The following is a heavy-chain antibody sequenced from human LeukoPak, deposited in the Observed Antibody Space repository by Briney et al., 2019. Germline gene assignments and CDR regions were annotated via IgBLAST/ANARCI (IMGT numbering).Heavy chain of an antibody. D-gene: IGHD2-2*01. CDR3: ARDRLLSDIVVVPAAMSYFDY. V-gene: IGHV1-69*13. J-gene: IGHJ4*02. Sequence: ASVTVSCKASGGTFSSYAISWVRQAPGQGLEWMGGIIPISGTADYAQKFQGRVTITADESTSTAYMELSSLRSEDTAVYYCARDRLLSDIVVVPAAMSYFDYWGQGTLVTVSS. CDR2: IIPISGTA. CDR1: GGTFSSYA.